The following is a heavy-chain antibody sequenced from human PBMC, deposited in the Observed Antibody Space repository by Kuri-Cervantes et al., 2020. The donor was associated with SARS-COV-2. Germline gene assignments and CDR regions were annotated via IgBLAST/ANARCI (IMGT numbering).Heavy chain of an antibody. J-gene: IGHJ5*02. Sequence: GESLKISCAASGFTFSSHWMYWGRQVPGKGLVWVSRSNSDGTFTTYADSVEGRFTISRDNAKNTLYLQMNSLRAEDTALYYCARGGGYTGPNNYWFDPWGQGTLVTVSS. CDR1: GFTFSSHW. CDR3: ARGGGYTGPNNYWFDP. D-gene: IGHD2-2*02. V-gene: IGHV3-74*03. CDR2: SNSDGTFT.